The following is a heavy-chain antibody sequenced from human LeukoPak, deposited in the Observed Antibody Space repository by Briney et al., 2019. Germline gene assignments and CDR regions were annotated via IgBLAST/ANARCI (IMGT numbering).Heavy chain of an antibody. CDR1: GFTFSSYA. Sequence: GGSLRLSCAASGFTFSSYAMHWVRQAPGKGLEWVAVISYDGSNKYYADSVKGRFTISRDNSKNTLYLRMNSLRAEDTAVYYCAKLGYCSSTSCSGAYYFDYWGQGTLVTVSS. CDR3: AKLGYCSSTSCSGAYYFDY. J-gene: IGHJ4*02. CDR2: ISYDGSNK. D-gene: IGHD2-2*01. V-gene: IGHV3-30*04.